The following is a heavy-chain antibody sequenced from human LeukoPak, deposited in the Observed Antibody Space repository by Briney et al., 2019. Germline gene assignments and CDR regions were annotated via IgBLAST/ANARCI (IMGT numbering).Heavy chain of an antibody. CDR1: GFTVSSYY. J-gene: IGHJ4*02. D-gene: IGHD3-10*01. CDR3: AKDRGIISDY. V-gene: IGHV3-53*01. CDR2: LYSDYST. Sequence: PGGSLRLSCAASGFTVSSYYMSWVRQAPGKGLEWVSVLYSDYSTYYADSVKGRFTISRDNSKNTLYLQMNSLRAEDTAVYYCAKDRGIISDYWGQGTLVTVSS.